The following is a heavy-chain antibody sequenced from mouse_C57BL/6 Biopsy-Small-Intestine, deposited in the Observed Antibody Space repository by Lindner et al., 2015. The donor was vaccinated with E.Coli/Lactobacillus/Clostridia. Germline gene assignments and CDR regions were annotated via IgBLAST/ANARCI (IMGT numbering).Heavy chain of an antibody. CDR2: ISDGGSYT. CDR3: ARDPFYDGYSAWFAY. Sequence: VQLQESGGGLVKPGGSLKLSCAASGFTFSSYAMSWVRQTPEKRLEWVATISDGGSYTYYPDNVKGRFTISRDNAKNNLYLQMSHLKSEDTTMYYCARDPFYDGYSAWFAYWGQGTLVTVSA. CDR1: GFTFSSYA. V-gene: IGHV5-4*01. D-gene: IGHD2-3*01. J-gene: IGHJ3*01.